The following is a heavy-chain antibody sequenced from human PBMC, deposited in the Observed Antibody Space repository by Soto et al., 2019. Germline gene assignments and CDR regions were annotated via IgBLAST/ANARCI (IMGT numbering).Heavy chain of an antibody. CDR2: IDPSGGST. J-gene: IGHJ3*02. CDR3: AAHNVYSSGLDAFDI. CDR1: GYTFTSYY. D-gene: IGHD6-19*01. V-gene: IGHV1-46*01. Sequence: ASVKVSCKASGYTFTSYYMHWVRQAPGQGLEWMGIIDPSGGSTSYAQKFQGRVTMTRDTSTSTVYMELSSLRSEDTAVYYCAAHNVYSSGLDAFDIWGQGTMVTVSS.